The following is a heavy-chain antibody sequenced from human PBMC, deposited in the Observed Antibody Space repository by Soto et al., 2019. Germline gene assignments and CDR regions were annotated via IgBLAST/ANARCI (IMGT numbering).Heavy chain of an antibody. CDR1: GFTFSNDG. D-gene: IGHD1-1*01. V-gene: IGHV3-30*18. CDR3: AKSRDAYNFYFYYGMGV. Sequence: QVQLVESGGGVVQPGTSLRLSCAASGFTFSNDGMHWVRQTPGKGLEWVARILYDGSNKYYADSVKGRFTISRDNSKNPLYLQVSSLRAEDTAVYYCAKSRDAYNFYFYYGMGVWGQRTSVTVSS. J-gene: IGHJ6*02. CDR2: ILYDGSNK.